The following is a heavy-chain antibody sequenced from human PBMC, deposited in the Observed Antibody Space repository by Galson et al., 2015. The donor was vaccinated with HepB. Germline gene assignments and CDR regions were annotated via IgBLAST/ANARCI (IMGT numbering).Heavy chain of an antibody. V-gene: IGHV1-69*13. J-gene: IGHJ6*02. CDR2: IIPIFGTA. D-gene: IGHD3-22*01. CDR1: GGTFSSYA. CDR3: ARDLWVVVITAYYYYGMDV. Sequence: SVKVSCKASGGTFSSYAISWVRQAPGQGLEWMGGIIPIFGTANYAQKFQGRVTITADESTSTAYMELSSLRSEDTAVYYCARDLWVVVITAYYYYGMDVWGQGTTVTVSS.